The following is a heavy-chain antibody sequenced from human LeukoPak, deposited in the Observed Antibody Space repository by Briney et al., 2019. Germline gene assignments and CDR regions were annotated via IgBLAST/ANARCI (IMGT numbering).Heavy chain of an antibody. V-gene: IGHV3-23*01. J-gene: IGHJ4*02. D-gene: IGHD4-17*01. CDR2: ISGSGGST. CDR3: AKARDYGDSDLDY. CDR1: GFTFGSHW. Sequence: GGSLRLSCAASGFTFGSHWMSWVRQAPGKGLEWVSAISGSGGSTYYADSVKGRFTISRDNSKNTLFLQMNSLRAEDTAVYYCAKARDYGDSDLDYWGQGTLVTVSS.